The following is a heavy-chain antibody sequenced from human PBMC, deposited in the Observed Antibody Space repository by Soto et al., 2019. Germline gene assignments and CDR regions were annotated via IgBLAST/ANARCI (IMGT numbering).Heavy chain of an antibody. CDR1: GGSISRGDFS. V-gene: IGHV4-30-2*01. Sequence: SETLSLTCVVSGGSISRGDFSWTWIRQPPGKGLEWVGYIYRSGSTYYNPSLKSPVSISLDRSKNQFSLNLTSVTAADTAVYYCARGKTNYFFDLWGQGHLVTVSS. CDR3: ARGKTNYFFDL. J-gene: IGHJ4*02. D-gene: IGHD3-10*01. CDR2: IYRSGST.